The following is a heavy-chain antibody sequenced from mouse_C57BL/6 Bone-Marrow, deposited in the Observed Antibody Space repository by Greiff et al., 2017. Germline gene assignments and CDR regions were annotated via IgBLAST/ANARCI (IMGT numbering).Heavy chain of an antibody. Sequence: VQLQESGAELVRPGTSVKMSCKASGYTFTNYWIGWAKQRPGHGLEWIGDIYPGGGYTKYNEKFKGKATLTADKSTSTAYMQFSSLTSEDSAIYYCARDYGSSTSGVPYWYFDVWGTGTTVTVSS. CDR1: GYTFTNYW. CDR3: ARDYGSSTSGVPYWYFDV. CDR2: IYPGGGYT. J-gene: IGHJ1*03. V-gene: IGHV1-63*01. D-gene: IGHD1-1*01.